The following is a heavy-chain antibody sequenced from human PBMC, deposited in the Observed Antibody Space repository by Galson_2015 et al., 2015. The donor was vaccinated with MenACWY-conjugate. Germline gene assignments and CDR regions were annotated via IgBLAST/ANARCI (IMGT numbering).Heavy chain of an antibody. J-gene: IGHJ5*02. CDR1: GFTFSNSA. CDR2: ITGSSDTT. CDR3: AKLRLDYDILTGYYPNWFDP. V-gene: IGHV3-23*01. Sequence: SLRLSCAASGFTFSNSAMSWVRQAPGKGLEWVSAITGSSDTTYYADFVKGRFTISRDNSKSTLYLLLTGLRVEDTAIYYCAKLRLDYDILTGYYPNWFDPWGQGTLVTVSS. D-gene: IGHD3-9*01.